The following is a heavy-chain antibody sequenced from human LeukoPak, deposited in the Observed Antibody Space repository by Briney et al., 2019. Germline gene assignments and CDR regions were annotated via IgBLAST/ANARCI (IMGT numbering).Heavy chain of an antibody. Sequence: ASVKVSCKASGYTFTSYDINWARQATGQGLEWMGWMNPNSGNTGYAQKFQGRVTMTRNTSISTAYMELSSLRSEDTAVYYCASGVGVRGPINWFDPWGQGTLVTVSS. CDR1: GYTFTSYD. J-gene: IGHJ5*02. CDR3: ASGVGVRGPINWFDP. V-gene: IGHV1-8*01. CDR2: MNPNSGNT. D-gene: IGHD3-10*01.